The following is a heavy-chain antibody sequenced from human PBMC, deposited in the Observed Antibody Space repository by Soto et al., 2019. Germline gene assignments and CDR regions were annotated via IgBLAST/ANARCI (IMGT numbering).Heavy chain of an antibody. CDR3: ARSLNTQSSSSPATWFDP. D-gene: IGHD6-6*01. Sequence: QVQLVQSGAEEKKPGASLKVSCKASGYTFTSYTLHWVRQAPGQSLEWMGWINAGHGNRKYSQNCQGRVTITRDTSANTAYMELSSLRSEDTAVYYCARSLNTQSSSSPATWFDPWGQGTLVTVSS. CDR1: GYTFTSYT. V-gene: IGHV1-3*05. J-gene: IGHJ5*02. CDR2: INAGHGNR.